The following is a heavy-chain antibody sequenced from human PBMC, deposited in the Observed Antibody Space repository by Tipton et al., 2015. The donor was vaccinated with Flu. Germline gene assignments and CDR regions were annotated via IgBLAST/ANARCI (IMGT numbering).Heavy chain of an antibody. Sequence: TLSLTCIVSGGSISSGSYLWSWIRQPAGKGLQWIGRIYTNGRTNYNPSLESRVSISADTSKNEFSLSLSSVTAADTAMYYCARYRGSNARGEGNDAFDIWGQGTMVSVSS. D-gene: IGHD1-26*01. CDR2: IYTNGRT. V-gene: IGHV4-61*02. J-gene: IGHJ3*02. CDR3: ARYRGSNARGEGNDAFDI. CDR1: GGSISSGSYL.